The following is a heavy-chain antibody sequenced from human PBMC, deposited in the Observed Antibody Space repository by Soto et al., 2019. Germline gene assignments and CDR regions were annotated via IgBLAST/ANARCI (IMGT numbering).Heavy chain of an antibody. D-gene: IGHD1-26*01. CDR1: GYRFINYW. CDR2: IDPSDTYT. J-gene: IGHJ4*02. V-gene: IGHV5-10-1*03. Sequence: EVQLVQAGAEVKKPGASLRLSCQGSGYRFINYWISWVRQMPGKGLEGVGRIDPSDTYTEDSPSFQGHITISIDTAINSAFLEWRSLQASDTAMYYCVRHGNGTPFYCDFWGRGTLVPVSS. CDR3: VRHGNGTPFYCDF.